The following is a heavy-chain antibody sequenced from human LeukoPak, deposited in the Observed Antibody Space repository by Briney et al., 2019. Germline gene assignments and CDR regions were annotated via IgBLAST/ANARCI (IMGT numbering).Heavy chain of an antibody. CDR1: GDSISSSSYY. Sequence: SETLSLTCTVSGDSISSSSYYWGWIRQPPGKELEWIGSIYYSGSAYYNPSLKSRLTISVDTSKNQFSLNLSSVTAADTAIYYCASHAWSSSPENFFDYWGQGTLVTVSS. D-gene: IGHD2-15*01. CDR2: IYYSGSA. J-gene: IGHJ4*02. V-gene: IGHV4-39*01. CDR3: ASHAWSSSPENFFDY.